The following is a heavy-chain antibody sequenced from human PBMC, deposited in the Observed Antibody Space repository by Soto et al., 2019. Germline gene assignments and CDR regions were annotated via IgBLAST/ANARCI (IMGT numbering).Heavy chain of an antibody. CDR2: ITPILDIP. J-gene: IGHJ3*02. CDR1: GGTFSSYT. D-gene: IGHD6-19*01. Sequence: SVKVSCKASGGTFSSYTATWVRQAPGQGLEWMGRITPILDIPNYAQEFQGRVTITADKSTGTVYMELSSLRSEDTAVYYCARTRGGWSHDASDIWGQGTMVTVSS. CDR3: ARTRGGWSHDASDI. V-gene: IGHV1-69*02.